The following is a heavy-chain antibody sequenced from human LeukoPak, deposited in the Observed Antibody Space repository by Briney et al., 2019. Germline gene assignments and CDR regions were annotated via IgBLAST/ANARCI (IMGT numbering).Heavy chain of an antibody. Sequence: GGSLRLSCAASGFTFSNAWMSWVRQAPGKGLEWVAFIRYDGSNKYYADSVKGRFTISRDNSKNTLYLQMNSLRAEDTAVYYCAKLMLGIVVVPAAPIDYWGQGTLVTVSS. CDR3: AKLMLGIVVVPAAPIDY. CDR1: GFTFSNAW. J-gene: IGHJ4*02. D-gene: IGHD2-2*03. CDR2: IRYDGSNK. V-gene: IGHV3-30*02.